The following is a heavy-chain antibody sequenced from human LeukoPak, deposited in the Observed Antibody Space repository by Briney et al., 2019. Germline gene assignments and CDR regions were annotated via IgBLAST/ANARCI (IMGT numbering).Heavy chain of an antibody. CDR2: IYYSGST. Sequence: SETLSLTCTVSGGSISSYYWSWIRQPPGKGLEWIGYIYYSGSTNYNPSLKSRVTISVDTSKNQFSLKLSSVTAADTAVYYCARVSSSSWFSIGHWGQGTLVTVSS. CDR1: GGSISSYY. V-gene: IGHV4-59*01. CDR3: ARVSSSSWFSIGH. J-gene: IGHJ4*02. D-gene: IGHD6-13*01.